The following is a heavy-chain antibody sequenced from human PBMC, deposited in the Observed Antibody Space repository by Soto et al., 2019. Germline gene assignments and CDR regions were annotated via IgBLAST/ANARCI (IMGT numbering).Heavy chain of an antibody. CDR2: IYYSGSN. CDR1: GGSISSSSYY. D-gene: IGHD3-10*01. J-gene: IGHJ6*02. V-gene: IGHV4-39*01. CDR3: ASSYGSGSYYIYYYYYGMDV. Sequence: SETLSLTCTVSGGSISSSSYYWGWIRQPPGKGQERIGSIYYSGSNYYNPSLKIRVTISVDTSKNQFSLKLSSVTAADTAVYYCASSYGSGSYYIYYYYYGMDVWGQGTTVTVSS.